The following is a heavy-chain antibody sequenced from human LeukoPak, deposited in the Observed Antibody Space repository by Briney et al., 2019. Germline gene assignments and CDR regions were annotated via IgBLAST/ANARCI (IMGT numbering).Heavy chain of an antibody. CDR2: ISISGSTI. CDR3: ASGGYYYDSSGYYD. V-gene: IGHV3-48*03. Sequence: PGGSLRLSCAASGFTFSSYEMNWVRQAPGKWLEWVSYISISGSTIYYPDSVKGRFTISRDNAKNSLYLQMNSLRAEDTAVYYCASGGYYYDSSGYYDWGQGTLVTVCS. D-gene: IGHD3-22*01. CDR1: GFTFSSYE. J-gene: IGHJ4*02.